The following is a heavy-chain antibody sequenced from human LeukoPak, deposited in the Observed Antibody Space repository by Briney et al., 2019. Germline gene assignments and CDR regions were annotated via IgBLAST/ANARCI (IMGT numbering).Heavy chain of an antibody. V-gene: IGHV3-23*01. CDR3: ARGQAYCGADCYSD. CDR1: GFTFSKYT. J-gene: IGHJ4*02. Sequence: GGSLRLSCVASGFTFSKYTLSWIRQPPGKGLEWVAGIYGGGSGTTFYAESVRGRFTISRDNSRTTLYLQMNSLRADDTAIYYCARGQAYCGADCYSDWGQGTLVTVSS. D-gene: IGHD2-21*02. CDR2: IYGGGSGTT.